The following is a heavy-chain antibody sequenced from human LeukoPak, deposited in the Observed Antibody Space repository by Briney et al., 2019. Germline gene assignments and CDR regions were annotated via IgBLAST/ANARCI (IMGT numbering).Heavy chain of an antibody. CDR1: GFTFSSYS. Sequence: GGSLRLSCAASGFTFSSYSMNWVRQAPGKGLEWVSSISSSSSYIYYADSVKGRFTISRDNPKNTLYLQMNSLRAEDTALYYCARDLHYGAFDIWGQGTMVTVSS. CDR2: ISSSSSYI. D-gene: IGHD3-10*01. CDR3: ARDLHYGAFDI. V-gene: IGHV3-21*04. J-gene: IGHJ3*02.